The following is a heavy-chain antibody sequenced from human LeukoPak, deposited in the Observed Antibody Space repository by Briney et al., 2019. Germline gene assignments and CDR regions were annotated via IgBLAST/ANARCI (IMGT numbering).Heavy chain of an antibody. Sequence: GGSLRLSCAASGFTFSCYAMTWVRQAPGKGLEWVSVIGGSGGSTYYADSVKGRFTISRDNSKNTLYLQMNSLRAEDTAVYYCAKGRSGSYSSLDYWGQGTLVTVSS. CDR2: IGGSGGST. CDR3: AKGRSGSYSSLDY. J-gene: IGHJ4*02. CDR1: GFTFSCYA. V-gene: IGHV3-23*01. D-gene: IGHD1-26*01.